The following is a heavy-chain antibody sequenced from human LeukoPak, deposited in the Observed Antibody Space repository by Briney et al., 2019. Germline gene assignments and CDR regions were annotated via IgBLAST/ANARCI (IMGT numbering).Heavy chain of an antibody. Sequence: PGGSLRLSCAASGFTFSSYAMHWVRQAPGKGLEYVSAISSNGGSTYYANSVKGGFTISRDNSRNTLYLQMGSLRAEDMAVYYCARGALGYCSSTSCFATQFGAWGQGTLVTASS. D-gene: IGHD2-2*01. CDR3: ARGALGYCSSTSCFATQFGA. CDR2: ISSNGGST. V-gene: IGHV3-64*01. J-gene: IGHJ5*02. CDR1: GFTFSSYA.